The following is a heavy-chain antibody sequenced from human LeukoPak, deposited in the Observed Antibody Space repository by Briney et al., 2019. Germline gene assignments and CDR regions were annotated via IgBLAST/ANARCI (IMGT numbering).Heavy chain of an antibody. J-gene: IGHJ4*02. CDR2: ISAYNGNT. Sequence: VASVKVSCKASGYTFSSYGISWVRQAPGQGLEWMGWISAYNGNTNFAQEFQGRVTMTTDTSTSTASMELRSLRSDDTAVYYCARDQGIYYHRIIDSWGQGTLVTVSS. D-gene: IGHD1-14*01. CDR1: GYTFSSYG. V-gene: IGHV1-18*01. CDR3: ARDQGIYYHRIIDS.